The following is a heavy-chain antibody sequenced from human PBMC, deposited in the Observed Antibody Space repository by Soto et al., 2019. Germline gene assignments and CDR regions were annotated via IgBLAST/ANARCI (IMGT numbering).Heavy chain of an antibody. CDR2: IYYSGST. CDR1: GGSISSGDYY. V-gene: IGHV4-30-4*01. J-gene: IGHJ4*02. Sequence: SETLSLTCTVSGGSISSGDYYWSWIRQPPGKGLEWIGYIYYSGSTYYNPSLKSRVTISVDTSKNQFSLKLSSVTAADTAVYYCARQGYSYGLYYFDYWGQGTLVTVSS. CDR3: ARQGYSYGLYYFDY. D-gene: IGHD5-18*01.